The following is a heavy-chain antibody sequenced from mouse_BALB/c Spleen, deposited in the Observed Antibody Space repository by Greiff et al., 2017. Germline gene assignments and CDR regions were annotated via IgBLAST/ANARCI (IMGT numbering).Heavy chain of an antibody. CDR1: GFSLSRYS. D-gene: IGHD1-1*01. V-gene: IGHV2-6-4*01. Sequence: VMLVESGPGLVAPSQSLSITCTVSGFSLSRYSVHWVRQPPGKGLEWLGMIWGGGSTDYNSALKSRLSISKDNSKSQVFLKMNSLQTDDTAMYYCARNGDYGSRGDWYFDVWGAGTTVTVSS. CDR2: IWGGGST. CDR3: ARNGDYGSRGDWYFDV. J-gene: IGHJ1*01.